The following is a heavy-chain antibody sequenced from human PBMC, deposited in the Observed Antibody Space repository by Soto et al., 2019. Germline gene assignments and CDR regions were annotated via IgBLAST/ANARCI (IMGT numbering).Heavy chain of an antibody. Sequence: ASVKVSCTASGYTFTSYDINWVRQATGQGLEWMGWMNPNSGNTGYAQKFQGRVTMTRNTSISTAYMELSSLRSEDTAVYYCARGHLVGYDFWSGYYKDYYYYYMDVWGKGTTVTVSS. J-gene: IGHJ6*03. V-gene: IGHV1-8*01. CDR2: MNPNSGNT. CDR1: GYTFTSYD. D-gene: IGHD3-3*01. CDR3: ARGHLVGYDFWSGYYKDYYYYYMDV.